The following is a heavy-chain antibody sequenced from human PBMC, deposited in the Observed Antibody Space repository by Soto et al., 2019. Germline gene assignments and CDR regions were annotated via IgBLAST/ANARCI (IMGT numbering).Heavy chain of an antibody. CDR3: TTDSRFLEWSSYYYGMDV. CDR2: IKSKTHGGTT. J-gene: IGHJ6*02. Sequence: VRLSCAASGFTFTNAWMSWVRQAPGKGLEWVGRIKSKTHGGTTDFATPVKGRFTISRDDSKNTLYLQMNSLKTEDTAVYYCTTDSRFLEWSSYYYGMDVWGQGTTVTVSS. CDR1: GFTFTNAW. V-gene: IGHV3-15*01. D-gene: IGHD3-3*01.